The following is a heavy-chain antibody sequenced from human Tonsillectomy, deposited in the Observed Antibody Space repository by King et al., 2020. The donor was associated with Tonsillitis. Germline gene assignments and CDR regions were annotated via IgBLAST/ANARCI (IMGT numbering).Heavy chain of an antibody. CDR1: GFTFSSYS. V-gene: IGHV3-21*01. Sequence: VQLVESGGGLVKPGGSLRLSCAASGFTFSSYSMNWVRQAPGKGLEWVSSISSSSSYIYYADSVKGRFTISRDNAKNSLYLQMNSLRAEDTAVYYCAKLGGYCSYTSFYVDYWGQGTLVTVSS. D-gene: IGHD2-2*01. CDR3: AKLGGYCSYTSFYVDY. J-gene: IGHJ4*02. CDR2: ISSSSSYI.